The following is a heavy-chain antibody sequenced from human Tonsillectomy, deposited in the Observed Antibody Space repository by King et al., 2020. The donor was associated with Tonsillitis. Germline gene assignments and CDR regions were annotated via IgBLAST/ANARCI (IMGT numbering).Heavy chain of an antibody. Sequence: LQLQESGPGLVKPSQTLSLTCAVSGGSISSGTYYWSWIRQHPGKGLEWIGYIYYSGSTYYNPSLKSRVTMSVDTSKNQFSLELSSVTAADTAVYYCARGRGAYFDYWGQGSLVTVSS. J-gene: IGHJ4*02. V-gene: IGHV4-31*11. CDR3: ARGRGAYFDY. CDR2: IYYSGST. CDR1: GGSISSGTYY. D-gene: IGHD1-26*01.